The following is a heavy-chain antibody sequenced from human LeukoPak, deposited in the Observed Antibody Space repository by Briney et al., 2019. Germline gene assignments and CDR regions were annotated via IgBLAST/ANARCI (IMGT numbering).Heavy chain of an antibody. CDR2: IWPDGSDK. Sequence: GGSLRLSCAASGFSFSEYWMAWVRQAPGKGLEWVANIWPDGSDKYHVDSVRGRFTISRDNALYSLNLQMNSLRAEDSGVYYCGRWGVNAGLDGWGQGTMVIVSS. V-gene: IGHV3-7*01. CDR1: GFSFSEYW. J-gene: IGHJ5*01. CDR3: GRWGVNAGLDG. D-gene: IGHD3-10*01.